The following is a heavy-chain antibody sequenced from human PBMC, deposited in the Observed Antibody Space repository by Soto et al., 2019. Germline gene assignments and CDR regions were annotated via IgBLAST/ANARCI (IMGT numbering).Heavy chain of an antibody. CDR2: IRSKAYGGTT. Sequence: GGSLRLSCTASGFTFGDYAMSWFRQAPGKGLEWVGFIRSKAYGGTTEYAASVKGRFTISRDDSKSIAYLQMNSLKTEDTAVYYCTRDKTVYAIGSMDVWGQGTTVTVSS. J-gene: IGHJ6*02. V-gene: IGHV3-49*03. D-gene: IGHD2-8*01. CDR3: TRDKTVYAIGSMDV. CDR1: GFTFGDYA.